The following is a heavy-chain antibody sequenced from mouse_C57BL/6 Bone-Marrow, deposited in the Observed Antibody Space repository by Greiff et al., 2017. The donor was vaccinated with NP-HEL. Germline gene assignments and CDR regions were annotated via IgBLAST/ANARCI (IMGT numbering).Heavy chain of an antibody. Sequence: QVQLQQPGTELVKPGASVKLSCKASGYTFTSYWMHWVKQRPGQGLEWIGNINPSNGGPNYNEKFKSKATLTVDKSSSTAYMQLSSLTSEDAAVYYWARGGLPHYFDYWGQGTTLTVSS. J-gene: IGHJ2*01. CDR3: ARGGLPHYFDY. V-gene: IGHV1-53*01. CDR2: INPSNGGP. CDR1: GYTFTSYW. D-gene: IGHD5-5*01.